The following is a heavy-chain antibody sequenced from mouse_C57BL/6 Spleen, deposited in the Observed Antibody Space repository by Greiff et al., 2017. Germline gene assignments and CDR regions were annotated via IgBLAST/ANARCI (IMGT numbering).Heavy chain of an antibody. Sequence: EVHLVESGGGLVKPGGSLKLSCAASGFTFSDYGMHWVRQAPEKGLEWVAYISSGSSTIYYADTVKGRFTISRDNAKNTLFLQMTSLRSEETAMYYCATPGNFYAMDYWGQGTSVTVSS. J-gene: IGHJ4*01. CDR1: GFTFSDYG. CDR3: ATPGNFYAMDY. CDR2: ISSGSSTI. D-gene: IGHD2-1*01. V-gene: IGHV5-17*01.